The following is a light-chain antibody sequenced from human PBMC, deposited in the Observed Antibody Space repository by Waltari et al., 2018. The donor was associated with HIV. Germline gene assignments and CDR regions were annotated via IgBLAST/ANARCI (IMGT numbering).Light chain of an antibody. CDR1: QSISNNF. CDR2: SSF. V-gene: IGKV3-20*01. Sequence: EIVLTQSPDTLSLSPGERAIVSCTTSQSISNNFLAWFQQKPGQPPRLLIYSSFIRATGIPDRFSGSGAGTGFTLTISRLEPEDSAVYYCQQYGSSPCTFGPGTKVDVK. CDR3: QQYGSSPCT. J-gene: IGKJ3*01.